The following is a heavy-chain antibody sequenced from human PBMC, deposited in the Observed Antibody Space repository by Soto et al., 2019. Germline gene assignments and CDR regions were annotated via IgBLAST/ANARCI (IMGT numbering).Heavy chain of an antibody. D-gene: IGHD1-1*01. CDR3: ARDGGTTDYYYGMDV. Sequence: ASVKVSCKASGYTFTGYYMHWVRQATGQGLEWMGWINPNSGGTNYAQKFQGRVTMTTDTSTSTAYMELRSLRSDDTAVYYCARDGGTTDYYYGMDVWGQGTTVTVSS. CDR1: GYTFTGYY. V-gene: IGHV1-2*02. J-gene: IGHJ6*02. CDR2: INPNSGGT.